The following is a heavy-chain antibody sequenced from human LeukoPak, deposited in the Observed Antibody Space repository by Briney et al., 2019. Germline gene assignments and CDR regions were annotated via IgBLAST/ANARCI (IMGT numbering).Heavy chain of an antibody. CDR3: ARDLSSRRAGLVMPGAYFDY. CDR2: IYYSGST. J-gene: IGHJ4*02. Sequence: SETLSLTCTVSGGSISSYYWSWIRQSPGKGLEWIGYIYYSGSTDYNPSLKSRVTISVDTSKNQFSLKLSSVTAADTAVYYCARDLSSRRAGLVMPGAYFDYWGQGTLVTASS. V-gene: IGHV4-59*12. D-gene: IGHD2-2*01. CDR1: GGSISSYY.